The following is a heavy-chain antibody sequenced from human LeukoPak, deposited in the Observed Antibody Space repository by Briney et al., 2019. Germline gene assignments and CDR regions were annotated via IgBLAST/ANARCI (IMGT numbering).Heavy chain of an antibody. J-gene: IGHJ4*02. CDR3: ARVDSRTAQFDY. CDR1: GFNVSSNY. Sequence: GGSLRLSCAVSGFNVSSNYLNRVRQAPGKGPEWVSVIYSGGSTYYADSVKGRFTISRDNSKNTLYPQMNSLRAEDTAVYHCARVDSRTAQFDYWGQGTLVTVSS. V-gene: IGHV3-66*01. CDR2: IYSGGST. D-gene: IGHD6-13*01.